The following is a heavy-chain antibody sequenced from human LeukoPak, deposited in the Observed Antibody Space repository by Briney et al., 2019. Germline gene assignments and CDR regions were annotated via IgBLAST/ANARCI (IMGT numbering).Heavy chain of an antibody. J-gene: IGHJ6*03. V-gene: IGHV1-18*01. CDR2: ISAYNGNT. Sequence: ASVKVSCKASGYTFTSYGISWVRQAPGQGLEWMGWISAYNGNTNYAQKLQGRVTMTTDTSTSTAYMELRSLRSDDTAVYYCARDRSSSWVYYYYYHYMDVWGKGTTVTVSS. CDR3: ARDRSSSWVYYYYYHYMDV. CDR1: GYTFTSYG. D-gene: IGHD6-13*01.